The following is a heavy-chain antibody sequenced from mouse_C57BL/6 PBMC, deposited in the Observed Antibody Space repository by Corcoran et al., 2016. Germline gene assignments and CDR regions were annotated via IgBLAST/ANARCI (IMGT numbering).Heavy chain of an antibody. D-gene: IGHD2-4*01. CDR3: ASDYDEDYYAMYY. CDR2: IDPANGNT. Sequence: EVQLQQSVAELVRPGASVKLSCTASGFNIKNTYMNWVKQRPEKGLEWIGRIDPANGNTKYAPKFQGKATITADTSSNTAYLQLSSLTSEDTAIYYCASDYDEDYYAMYYWGQGTSVTVSS. J-gene: IGHJ4*01. V-gene: IGHV14-3*01. CDR1: GFNIKNTY.